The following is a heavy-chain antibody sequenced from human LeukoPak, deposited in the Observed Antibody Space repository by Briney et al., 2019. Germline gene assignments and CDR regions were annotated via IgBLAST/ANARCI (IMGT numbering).Heavy chain of an antibody. J-gene: IGHJ4*02. V-gene: IGHV4-38-2*02. CDR1: GYSISSGYY. CDR2: IYHSGST. Sequence: SETLSLTCTVSGYSISSGYYWGWIRQPPGKGLEWIGSIYHSGSTYYNPSLKSRVTISVDTSKNQFSLKLSSVTAADTAVYYCARLGYCSSTSCYWGPYYFDYWGQGTLVTVSS. D-gene: IGHD2-2*01. CDR3: ARLGYCSSTSCYWGPYYFDY.